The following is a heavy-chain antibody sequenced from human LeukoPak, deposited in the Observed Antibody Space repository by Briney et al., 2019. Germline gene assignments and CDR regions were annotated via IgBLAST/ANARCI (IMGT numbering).Heavy chain of an antibody. Sequence: GGSLRLSCAASGFTFSNYAMSWVRQAPGKGLEWVSTISSNDGSTYYADSVNVRFTISRDNSKNTLYLQMNSLRAEDTAVYYCAGAPDYGSDYWGQGTLVTVSS. CDR2: ISSNDGST. D-gene: IGHD4-17*01. J-gene: IGHJ4*02. CDR1: GFTFSNYA. CDR3: AGAPDYGSDY. V-gene: IGHV3-23*01.